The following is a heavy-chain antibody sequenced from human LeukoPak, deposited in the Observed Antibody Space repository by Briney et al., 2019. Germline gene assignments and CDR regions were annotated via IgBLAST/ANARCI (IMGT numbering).Heavy chain of an antibody. Sequence: ASVTVSCKASGYTFTGYYMHWVRQAPGQGLEWMGWINPNSGGTNYAQKFQGRVTMTRDTSISTAYMELSRLRSDDTAVYYCARGELLLRFLLLFRYWGQGTLVTVSS. D-gene: IGHD3-3*01. CDR2: INPNSGGT. CDR3: ARGELLLRFLLLFRY. V-gene: IGHV1-2*02. CDR1: GYTFTGYY. J-gene: IGHJ4*02.